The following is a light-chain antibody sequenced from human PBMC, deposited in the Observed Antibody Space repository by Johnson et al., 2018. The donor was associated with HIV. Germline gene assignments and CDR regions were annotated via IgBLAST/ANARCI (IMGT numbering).Light chain of an antibody. J-gene: IGLJ1*01. CDR2: EDY. CDR3: GTWDNSLSANV. CDR1: SSNIENYF. V-gene: IGLV1-51*02. Sequence: QSVLTQPPSVSAAPRQKVTISCSGHSSNIENYFVSWYQQLPGAAPRLLIYEDYKRPSGIPDRFSGSTSGASATLGITGLQTGDEADYYCGTWDNSLSANVFGTGTKVTVL.